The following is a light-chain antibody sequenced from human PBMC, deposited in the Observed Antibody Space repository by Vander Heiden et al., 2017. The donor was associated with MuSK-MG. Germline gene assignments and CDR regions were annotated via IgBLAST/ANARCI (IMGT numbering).Light chain of an antibody. V-gene: IGLV1-47*03. CDR2: RNN. CDR1: SSNIGSNY. CDR3: AAWDDSLSGPV. J-gene: IGLJ2*01. Sequence: QSVLTPPPSAPGTPGQRVTISCSGSSSNIGSNYVYWYQQLPGTAPKLLIYRNNQRPSGVPDRFSGSKSGTSASLAISGLWSEDEADYYCAAWDDSLSGPVFGGGTKLTVL.